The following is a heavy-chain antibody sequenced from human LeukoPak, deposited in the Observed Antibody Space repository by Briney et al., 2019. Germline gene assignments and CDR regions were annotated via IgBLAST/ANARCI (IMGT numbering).Heavy chain of an antibody. D-gene: IGHD1-1*01. Sequence: ASVKVSCKASEYTFTGYYMHWVRQAPGQGLEWMGRINPNGGGTDYAQKFQGRVTMTRDTSISTAYMELSRLRSDDTAVYYCAREQTGTTTSFDYWGQGTLVTVSS. CDR3: AREQTGTTTSFDY. CDR2: INPNGGGT. J-gene: IGHJ4*02. V-gene: IGHV1-2*06. CDR1: EYTFTGYY.